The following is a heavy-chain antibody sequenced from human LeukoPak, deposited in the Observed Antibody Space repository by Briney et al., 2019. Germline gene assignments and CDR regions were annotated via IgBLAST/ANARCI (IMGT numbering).Heavy chain of an antibody. J-gene: IGHJ4*02. CDR2: IYSGGST. D-gene: IGHD3-22*01. CDR3: AGSNPYYYDSSGYYGSHY. V-gene: IGHV3-66*01. Sequence: GGSLRLSCAASGFTVSSNYMSWVRQAPGKGLEWVSVIYSGGSTYYADSVKGRFTISRDNSKNTLYLQMNSLRAEDTAVYYCAGSNPYYYDSSGYYGSHYWGQGTLVTVSS. CDR1: GFTVSSNY.